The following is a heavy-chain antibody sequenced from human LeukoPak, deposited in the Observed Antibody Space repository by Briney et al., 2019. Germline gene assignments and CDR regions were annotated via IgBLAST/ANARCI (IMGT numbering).Heavy chain of an antibody. CDR2: TYYRSRWGN. V-gene: IGHV6-1*01. CDR3: AKDFQGFDP. J-gene: IGHJ5*02. CDR1: GDSVSNNIAT. Sequence: SQTLSFTCAISGDSVSNNIATWNWVRQSPSRGLEWLGRTYYRSRWGNDYAISVKGRITINPDTSRNQFSLQLNSVTPEDTAVYYCAKDFQGFDPWGQGTLVTVSS.